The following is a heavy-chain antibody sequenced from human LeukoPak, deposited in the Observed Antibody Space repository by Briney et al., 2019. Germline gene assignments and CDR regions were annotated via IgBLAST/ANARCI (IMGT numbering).Heavy chain of an antibody. V-gene: IGHV4-31*03. CDR3: ARGSGYDLDLDY. CDR2: IYYSGST. Sequence: PSETLSLTCTVSGGSISSGGYYWSWIRQHPGKGLEWIGYIYYSGSTYYNPSLKSRVTISVDTSKNQFSLKLSSVTAADTAVYYCARGSGYDLDLDYWGQGTLVTVSS. CDR1: GGSISSGGYY. J-gene: IGHJ4*02. D-gene: IGHD5-12*01.